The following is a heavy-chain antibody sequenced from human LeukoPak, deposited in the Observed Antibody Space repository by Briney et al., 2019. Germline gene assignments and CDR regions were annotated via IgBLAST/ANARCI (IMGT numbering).Heavy chain of an antibody. CDR1: GFTFSNYN. D-gene: IGHD1-26*01. Sequence: GGSLRLSCAASGFTFSNYNMNWVRQAPGKAMEWVSSITSSGTYIFYADSVKGRFTISRDNAKNSLYLQMDSLGPEDTAVYYCARDPYSGNYGNDYYYYMDVWGKGTTVTVSS. J-gene: IGHJ6*03. V-gene: IGHV3-21*01. CDR2: ITSSGTYI. CDR3: ARDPYSGNYGNDYYYYMDV.